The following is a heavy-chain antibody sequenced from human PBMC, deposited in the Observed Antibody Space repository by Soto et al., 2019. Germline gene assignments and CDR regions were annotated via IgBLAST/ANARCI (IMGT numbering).Heavy chain of an antibody. D-gene: IGHD2-15*01. V-gene: IGHV3-66*01. CDR1: GFSVSTKY. J-gene: IGHJ6*03. CDR2: LQSGGST. CDR3: TMDDVECSGGSCYGVPIDV. Sequence: EVQLVESGGGLVQPGGSLRLSCAESGFSVSTKYMSWVRQAQGKWLEWLSLLQSGGSTYYADSVKGRFNISRDNSENKLCLQMNSLSVDDTAVYYCTMDDVECSGGSCYGVPIDVWGKGTTVTVS.